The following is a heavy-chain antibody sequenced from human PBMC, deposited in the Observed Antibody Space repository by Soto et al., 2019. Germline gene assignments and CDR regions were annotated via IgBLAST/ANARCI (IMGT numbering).Heavy chain of an antibody. Sequence: QVQLVQSGAEVRKPGASVKVSCKASGYTFTSYGISWVRQAPGQGLEWMGRINAFNGNTEYIQKFQGRVTMTTDTSTSTAYMELRSLKSDDTAVYYCARDAGESILSIRGARYKYCGMDVWGQGTTVTVPS. CDR3: ARDAGESILSIRGARYKYCGMDV. CDR1: GYTFTSYG. V-gene: IGHV1-18*01. CDR2: INAFNGNT. D-gene: IGHD1-26*01. J-gene: IGHJ6*02.